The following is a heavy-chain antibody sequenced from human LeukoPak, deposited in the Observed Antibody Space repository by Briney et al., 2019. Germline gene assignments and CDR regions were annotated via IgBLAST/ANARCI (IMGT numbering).Heavy chain of an antibody. D-gene: IGHD6-13*01. CDR3: ASGPLVPPTSRTPGRGAAAQGFDY. J-gene: IGHJ4*02. CDR1: GFTFSSYG. CDR2: IWYDGSNK. V-gene: IGHV3-33*01. Sequence: GGSLRLSCAASGFTFSSYGMHWVRQAPGKGLEWVAVIWYDGSNKYYADSVKGRFTISRDNSKNTLYLQMNSLRAEDTAVYYCASGPLVPPTSRTPGRGAAAQGFDYWGQGTLVTVYS.